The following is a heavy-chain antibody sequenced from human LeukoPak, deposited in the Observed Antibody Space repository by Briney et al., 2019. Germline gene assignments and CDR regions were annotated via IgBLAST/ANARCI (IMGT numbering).Heavy chain of an antibody. D-gene: IGHD3-10*01. J-gene: IGHJ4*02. CDR1: GYTFTGYY. CDR2: INPNSGGT. V-gene: IGHV1-2*02. Sequence: GASVKVSCKASGYTFTGYYMHWVRQAPGQGLEWMGWINPNSGGTNYAQKFQGRVTMTRDTSISTAYMELSRLRSDDTAVYYCARDRYYGSGSYSPPRLFDYWGQGTLVTVSS. CDR3: ARDRYYGSGSYSPPRLFDY.